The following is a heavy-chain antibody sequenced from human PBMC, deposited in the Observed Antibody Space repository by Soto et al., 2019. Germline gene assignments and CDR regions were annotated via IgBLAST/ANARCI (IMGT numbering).Heavy chain of an antibody. CDR2: IYYSGST. Sequence: SETLSLTCTVSGGSISSYYWSWIRQPSGKGLEWIGYIYYSGSTNYNPSLKSRVTISVDTSKNQFSLKLSSVTSAETAVYYCARAPPGGDYVGVFDYWGQGTLVTV. D-gene: IGHD4-17*01. CDR3: ARAPPGGDYVGVFDY. CDR1: GGSISSYY. V-gene: IGHV4-59*01. J-gene: IGHJ4*02.